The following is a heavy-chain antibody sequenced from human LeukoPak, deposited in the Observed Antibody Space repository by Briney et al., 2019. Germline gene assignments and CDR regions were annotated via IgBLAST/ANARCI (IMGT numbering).Heavy chain of an antibody. CDR1: GFTFSRYG. CDR2: ISHDGSDK. CDR3: AKDHVGYCSSTSCRVVDY. D-gene: IGHD2-2*01. V-gene: IGHV3-30*18. Sequence: GGSLRLSCVASGFTFSRYGMHWVRQAPGKGLEWVAVISHDGSDKYYADSVKGRFTISRDNSKNTLYLQMNSLRAEDTAVYYCAKDHVGYCSSTSCRVVDYWGQGTLVTVSS. J-gene: IGHJ4*02.